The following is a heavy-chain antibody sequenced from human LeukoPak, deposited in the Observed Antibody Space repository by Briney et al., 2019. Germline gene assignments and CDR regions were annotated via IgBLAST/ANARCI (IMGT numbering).Heavy chain of an antibody. D-gene: IGHD4-17*01. J-gene: IGHJ4*02. Sequence: PGGSLRLSCAASGFTFSSYSMNWVRQAPGKGLEWVSSISSSSSYIYYADSVKGRFTISRDNAKNSLYLQMNSLRAEDTAVYYCARIGYGDYGSVDDYWGQGTLVTVSS. V-gene: IGHV3-21*01. CDR1: GFTFSSYS. CDR2: ISSSSSYI. CDR3: ARIGYGDYGSVDDY.